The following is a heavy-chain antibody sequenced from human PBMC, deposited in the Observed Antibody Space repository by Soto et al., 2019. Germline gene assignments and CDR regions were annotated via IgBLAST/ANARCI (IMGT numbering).Heavy chain of an antibody. CDR2: ISAYNGNT. CDR3: ARDPGYYDILTGYYTRGNWFDP. D-gene: IGHD3-9*01. J-gene: IGHJ5*02. CDR1: GYTFTSDG. V-gene: IGHV1-18*04. Sequence: GASVKVSCKASGYTFTSDGISWVRQAPGQGLEWMGWISAYNGNTNYAQKLQGRVTMTTDTSTSTAYMELRSLRSDDTAVYYCARDPGYYDILTGYYTRGNWFDPWGQGTLVTVSS.